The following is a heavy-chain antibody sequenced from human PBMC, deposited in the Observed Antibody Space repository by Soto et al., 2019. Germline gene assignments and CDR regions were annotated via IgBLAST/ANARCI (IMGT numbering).Heavy chain of an antibody. CDR2: IYHSGST. D-gene: IGHD1-26*01. CDR1: GGSISSSNW. Sequence: QVQLQESGPGLVKPSGTLSLTCAVSGGSISSSNWRSWVRQPPGKGLEWIGEIYHSGSTNYNPSLKSRATISVDKSKNQFSLKLSSVTAADTAVYYCARVSGSYYYGMDVWGQGTTLTVSS. J-gene: IGHJ6*02. CDR3: ARVSGSYYYGMDV. V-gene: IGHV4-4*02.